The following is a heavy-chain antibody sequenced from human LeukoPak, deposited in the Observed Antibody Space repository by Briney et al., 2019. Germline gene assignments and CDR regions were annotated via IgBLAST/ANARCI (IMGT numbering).Heavy chain of an antibody. CDR1: GYTFTSYD. Sequence: GASVKVSCKASGYTFTSYDINWVRQATGQGLEWMGWMNPNSGNTGYAQKFQGRDTITRNTSISTAYMELSNLRSEDTAVYYCARLSELLPDYWGQGTLVTVSS. V-gene: IGHV1-8*03. CDR2: MNPNSGNT. CDR3: ARLSELLPDY. J-gene: IGHJ4*02. D-gene: IGHD1-26*01.